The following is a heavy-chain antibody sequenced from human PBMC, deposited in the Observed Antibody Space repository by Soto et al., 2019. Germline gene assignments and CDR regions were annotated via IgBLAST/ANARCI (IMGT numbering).Heavy chain of an antibody. J-gene: IGHJ3*02. D-gene: IGHD2-15*01. CDR3: ARLYSRAYDI. CDR1: GFTFSSYA. Sequence: EVQLLESGGGLVQPGGSLRLSCAASGFTFSSYAMTWVRQTPGQGLRWVSTVTAGGDNTYHADSMKGRFTISRDTSKNTLYLQMNSLRVEDTAIYHCARLYSRAYDIWGQGTMVTVSS. V-gene: IGHV3-23*01. CDR2: VTAGGDNT.